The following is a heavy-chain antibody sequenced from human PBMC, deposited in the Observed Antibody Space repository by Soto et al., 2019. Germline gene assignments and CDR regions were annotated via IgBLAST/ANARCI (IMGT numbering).Heavy chain of an antibody. CDR1: GFTFSNHG. Sequence: EVQLLESGGGLAQPGGSLRLSCAASGFTFSNHGMTWVRQAPGKVLEWVSSVSADGYTTYYADSVRGRLTISRDNSGDTVYVRMNNLRAEDTALYYCAREASVPSFGEFWFFDLWGRGTQVTVSS. CDR3: AREASVPSFGEFWFFDL. CDR2: VSADGYTT. D-gene: IGHD3-10*01. J-gene: IGHJ2*01. V-gene: IGHV3-23*01.